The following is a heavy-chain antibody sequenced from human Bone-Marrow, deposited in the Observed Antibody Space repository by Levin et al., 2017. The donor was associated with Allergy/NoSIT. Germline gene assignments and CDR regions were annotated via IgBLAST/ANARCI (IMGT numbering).Heavy chain of an antibody. J-gene: IGHJ3*02. V-gene: IGHV4-39*01. Sequence: SQTLSLTCTVSGGSISSSSYYWGWIRQPPGKGLEWIGSIYYSGSTYYNPSLKSRVTISVDTSKNQFSLNLSSVTAADTAVYYCARHDRLGDIVRDEYGSGSYLPDAFEIWGQGTMVTVSS. CDR2: IYYSGST. D-gene: IGHD3-10*01. CDR1: GGSISSSSYY. CDR3: ARHDRLGDIVRDEYGSGSYLPDAFEI.